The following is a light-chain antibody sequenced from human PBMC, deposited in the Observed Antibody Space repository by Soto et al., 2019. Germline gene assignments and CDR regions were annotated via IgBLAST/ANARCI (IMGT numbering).Light chain of an antibody. V-gene: IGKV1-39*01. CDR1: QSISSH. J-gene: IGKJ2*01. CDR2: AAF. Sequence: DIQMTQSPSSLSASVGYRVTITCRASQSISSHLNWYQQKPGKAPNLLIYAAFSLHSGVPSRFSGSGSGTDVTLTISSLQPGDFASYSCQQNYNTPYTVGQGTKLEI. CDR3: QQNYNTPYT.